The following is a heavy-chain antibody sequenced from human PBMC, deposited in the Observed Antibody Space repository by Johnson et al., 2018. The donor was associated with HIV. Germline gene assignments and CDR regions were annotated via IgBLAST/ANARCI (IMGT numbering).Heavy chain of an antibody. CDR3: AKDIGWELQSAFDI. Sequence: VQLVESGGGLVQPGGSVRLSCAASGFTFDDSAMHCVRHAPGTGLEWVSGISWNTGNIGYADSVTGRFTISSDNANNSLYLQMNSLRAEDTALYYCAKDIGWELQSAFDIWGQGTMVTVSS. CDR1: GFTFDDSA. J-gene: IGHJ3*02. D-gene: IGHD1-26*01. V-gene: IGHV3-9*01. CDR2: ISWNTGNI.